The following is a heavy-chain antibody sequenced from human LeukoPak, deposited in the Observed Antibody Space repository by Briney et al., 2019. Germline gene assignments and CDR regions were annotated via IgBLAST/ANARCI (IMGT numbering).Heavy chain of an antibody. CDR3: ARDRGWQGFDY. D-gene: IGHD3-10*01. CDR1: GDSFSSADYY. Sequence: PSETLSLTCTVSGDSFSSADYYWNWIRQPPGKGLEWIGHIYYSGSAYYNSSLKSRITISVDTSKNQFSLKLNSVTAADTAMYYCARDRGWQGFDYWGQGTLVTVSS. CDR2: IYYSGSA. V-gene: IGHV4-30-4*08. J-gene: IGHJ4*02.